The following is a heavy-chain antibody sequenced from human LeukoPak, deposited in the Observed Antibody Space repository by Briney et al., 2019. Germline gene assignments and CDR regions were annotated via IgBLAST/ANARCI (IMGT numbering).Heavy chain of an antibody. Sequence: GGSLRLSCAASGFTFSDYYMSWIRQAPGKGMEWVSYISSSGSTIYYADSVKGRFTISRDNAKNSLYLQMNSLRAEDTAVYYCAKDRYDSSGYYLRVYYYYGMDVWGQGTTVTVSS. CDR3: AKDRYDSSGYYLRVYYYYGMDV. D-gene: IGHD3-22*01. V-gene: IGHV3-11*04. CDR2: ISSSGSTI. CDR1: GFTFSDYY. J-gene: IGHJ6*02.